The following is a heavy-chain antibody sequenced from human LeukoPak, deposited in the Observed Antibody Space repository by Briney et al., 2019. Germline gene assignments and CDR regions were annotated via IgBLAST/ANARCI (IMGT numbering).Heavy chain of an antibody. D-gene: IGHD3-22*01. CDR2: TIPILGIA. V-gene: IGHV1-69*04. Sequence: SVKVSCKASGYTFTSYDINWVRQSPGQGLEWMGRTIPILGIANYAQKFQGRVTITADKSTSTAYMELSSLRSEDTAVYYCARDNYYDSSGSWGQGTLVTVSS. J-gene: IGHJ5*02. CDR1: GYTFTSYD. CDR3: ARDNYYDSSGS.